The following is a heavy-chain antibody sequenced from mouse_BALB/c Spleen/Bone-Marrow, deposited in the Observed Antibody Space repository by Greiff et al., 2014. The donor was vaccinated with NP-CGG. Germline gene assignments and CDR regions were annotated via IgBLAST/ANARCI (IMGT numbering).Heavy chain of an antibody. CDR2: ISPGDGVI. V-gene: IGHV1S53*02. CDR1: GYTFTDHA. Sequence: VQLQQSDAELVKPGASVKISCKASGYTFTDHAIHWVKQTPEQGLEWIGYISPGDGVIKYNEKFKGKAILTADKSSSTAYMQLNSLTSEDSAVYFCKRSLGRFAYWGQGTLVTVSA. CDR3: KRSLGRFAY. D-gene: IGHD4-1*01. J-gene: IGHJ3*01.